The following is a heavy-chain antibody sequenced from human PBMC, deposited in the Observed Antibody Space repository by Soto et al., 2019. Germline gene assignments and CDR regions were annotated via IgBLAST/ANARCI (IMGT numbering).Heavy chain of an antibody. V-gene: IGHV3-23*01. J-gene: IGHJ4*02. Sequence: EVQLLESGGGLVQPGGSLRLSCAASGFTFSSYAMSWVRQAPGKGLESVSAINSRGGSTYYADSVKGRFTISRDSSKHTLYLQMNCLSAEDTAVYYCAKDRSSTSCYAFDYWGQGTLVTVSS. D-gene: IGHD2-2*01. CDR1: GFTFSSYA. CDR2: INSRGGST. CDR3: AKDRSSTSCYAFDY.